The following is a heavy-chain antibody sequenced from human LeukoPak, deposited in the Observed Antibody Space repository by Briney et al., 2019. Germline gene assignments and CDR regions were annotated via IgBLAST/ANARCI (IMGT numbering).Heavy chain of an antibody. D-gene: IGHD3-22*01. J-gene: IGHJ4*02. Sequence: PGGSLRLSCAASGFTFSSYAIHWVRQAPGKGLERVAVISYDGSTKFYADAVKGRFTISRDNSKNTLSLQMNSLRAEDTAVYYCAKVHLTYKYDSSGYGFQDYWGQGTLVTVSS. CDR3: AKVHLTYKYDSSGYGFQDY. CDR2: ISYDGSTK. V-gene: IGHV3-30*18. CDR1: GFTFSSYA.